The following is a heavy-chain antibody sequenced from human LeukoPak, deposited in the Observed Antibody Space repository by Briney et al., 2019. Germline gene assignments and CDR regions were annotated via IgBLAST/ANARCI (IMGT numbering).Heavy chain of an antibody. Sequence: PGGSLRLSCAASGFTFSSYSMNWVRQAPGKGLECISYISSSSSTIYYADSVKGGFTISRDNAKNSLYLQMNSLRDEDTAVYYCARRSNRDFDYWGQGTLVTVSS. D-gene: IGHD2-8*01. CDR1: GFTFSSYS. J-gene: IGHJ4*02. V-gene: IGHV3-48*02. CDR2: ISSSSSTI. CDR3: ARRSNRDFDY.